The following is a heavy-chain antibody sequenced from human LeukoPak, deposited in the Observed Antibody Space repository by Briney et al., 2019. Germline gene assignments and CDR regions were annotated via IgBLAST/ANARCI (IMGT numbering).Heavy chain of an antibody. CDR1: GDSLSSNIAP. D-gene: IGHD6-19*01. J-gene: IGHJ5*02. CDR3: AGEWDGSGPWFDP. Sequence: SQTLSLTCAISGDSLSSNIAPWNWIRQSPSRGLEWLGRTYYRSKWYNDYAVSVKSRITINPDTSKNQFSLQLNSVTPEDTAVYYCAGEWDGSGPWFDPWGHGTLVTVSS. CDR2: TYYRSKWYN. V-gene: IGHV6-1*01.